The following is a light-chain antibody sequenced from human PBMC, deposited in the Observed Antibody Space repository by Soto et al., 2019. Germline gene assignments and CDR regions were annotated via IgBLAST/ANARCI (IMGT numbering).Light chain of an antibody. CDR3: KQSFSTPQT. J-gene: IGKJ4*01. CDR1: QTINNY. V-gene: IGKV1-39*01. CDR2: TTS. Sequence: DIQMTQSPSSLSASLGDRVTITCRASQTINNYLNWYQQKPGKATRLMIHTTSNLQSGVPSRFSASVTGTDFTLTISSLQPEDSATYDCKQSFSTPQTFGGGTKVE.